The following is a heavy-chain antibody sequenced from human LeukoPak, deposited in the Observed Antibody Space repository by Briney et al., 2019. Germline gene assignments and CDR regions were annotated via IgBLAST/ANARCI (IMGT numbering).Heavy chain of an antibody. CDR3: ARKWSSSWSSFDY. V-gene: IGHV3-7*05. D-gene: IGHD6-13*01. Sequence: GGSLRLSCAASGFIFSSHWMSWVRQAPGEGLEWVAHIKEDGSERYYGDSVKGRFTVSRDNAQNSLYLQMNSLRAEDTAIYYCARKWSSSWSSFDYWGQGTLVTVSS. J-gene: IGHJ4*02. CDR1: GFIFSSHW. CDR2: IKEDGSER.